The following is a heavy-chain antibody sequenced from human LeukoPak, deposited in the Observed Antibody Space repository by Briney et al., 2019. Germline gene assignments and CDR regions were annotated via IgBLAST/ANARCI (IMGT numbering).Heavy chain of an antibody. CDR3: AKGRSRGYSYGFIFP. D-gene: IGHD5-18*01. CDR1: GFTFDDYA. Sequence: GGSLRLSCAASGFTFDDYAMHWVRQAPGKGLEWVSGINWNRGNIGYADSVKGRFTISRDNAKNSLYLQMNSLRAEDTALYYCAKGRSRGYSYGFIFPWGQGTLVTVSS. J-gene: IGHJ5*02. V-gene: IGHV3-9*01. CDR2: INWNRGNI.